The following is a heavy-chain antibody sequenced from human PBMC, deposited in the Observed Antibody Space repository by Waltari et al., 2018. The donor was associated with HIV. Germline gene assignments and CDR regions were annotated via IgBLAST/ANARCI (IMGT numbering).Heavy chain of an antibody. Sequence: QVQLVQSGAEVKKPGASVKVSRKVSGYTLTELSMHWVRQAPGKGLEWMGGVEAEEGGTIDGQKFQGRVTMTEYTSTDTAYMGLSSLRSEDTAVYYCATERTLLWPEFDYWGQGTRVTVSA. CDR2: VEAEEGGT. J-gene: IGHJ4*02. D-gene: IGHD3-10*01. V-gene: IGHV1-24*01. CDR1: GYTLTELS. CDR3: ATERTLLWPEFDY.